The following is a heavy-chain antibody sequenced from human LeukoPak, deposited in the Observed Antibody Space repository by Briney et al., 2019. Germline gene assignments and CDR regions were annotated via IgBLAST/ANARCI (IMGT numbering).Heavy chain of an antibody. Sequence: PGGSLRLSCAASGFTVSNNYISWVRRAAGKGLGWVSLIYSGGGTYYADSVKGRFTISRDKSKTTLYLQMNSLRAEDPAVYYCARNSGELGAWGQGTLVTVSS. D-gene: IGHD2-21*01. J-gene: IGHJ5*02. CDR3: ARNSGELGA. CDR1: GFTVSNNY. V-gene: IGHV3-53*01. CDR2: IYSGGGT.